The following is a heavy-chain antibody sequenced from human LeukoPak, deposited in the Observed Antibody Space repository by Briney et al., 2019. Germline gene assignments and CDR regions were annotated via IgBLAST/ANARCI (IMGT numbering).Heavy chain of an antibody. CDR1: GGSISSSSYY. Sequence: SETLSLTCTVSGGSISSSSYYWSWIRQPAGKGLEWIGRIYTSGSTNYNPSLKSRVIMSVDTSKKQFSLKLSSVTAADTAVYYCARVSSSWYQDWYFDLWGRGTLVTVSS. J-gene: IGHJ2*01. CDR2: IYTSGST. D-gene: IGHD6-13*01. V-gene: IGHV4-61*02. CDR3: ARVSSSWYQDWYFDL.